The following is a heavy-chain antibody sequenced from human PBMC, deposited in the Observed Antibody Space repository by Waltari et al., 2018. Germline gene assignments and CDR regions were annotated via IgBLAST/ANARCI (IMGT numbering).Heavy chain of an antibody. CDR1: GARLTASW. D-gene: IGHD6-19*01. CDR2: IYRRDSDT. Sequence: DVPLVQSGAEVKQPGESLEISCQVSGARLTASWIAWVLQMPGKGLEWMGIIYRRDSDTRYSPSFQGLVTISVDKSIDTAYLEWSRLEASDTGIYYCARPWNIGWYYSGMDVWGQGTSVTVSS. V-gene: IGHV5-51*01. CDR3: ARPWNIGWYYSGMDV. J-gene: IGHJ6*02.